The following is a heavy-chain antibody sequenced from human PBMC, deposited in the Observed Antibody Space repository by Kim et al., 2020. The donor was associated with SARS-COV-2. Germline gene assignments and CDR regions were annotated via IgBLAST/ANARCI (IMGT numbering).Heavy chain of an antibody. CDR1: GYTFTSYD. CDR2: MNPNSGNT. Sequence: ASVKVSCKASGYTFTSYDINWVRQATGQGLEWMGWMNPNSGNTGYAQKFQGRVTMTRNTSISTAYMELSSLRSEDTAVYYCARVGQLSVREAFDIWGQGTMVTVSS. J-gene: IGHJ3*02. V-gene: IGHV1-8*01. CDR3: ARVGQLSVREAFDI. D-gene: IGHD1-26*01.